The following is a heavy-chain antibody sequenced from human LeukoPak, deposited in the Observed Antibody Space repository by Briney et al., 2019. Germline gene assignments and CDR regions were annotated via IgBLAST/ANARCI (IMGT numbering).Heavy chain of an antibody. D-gene: IGHD6-19*01. Sequence: TGGSLRLSCAASGFTFRNYAMAWVRQAPGKGLECVSSIGETGGGTYYADSAKGRFTISRDNSKNTVYLQINSLRAEDTAVYYCAKKVAGSNNCFDPWGQGTLVTVSS. V-gene: IGHV3-23*01. CDR1: GFTFRNYA. CDR3: AKKVAGSNNCFDP. CDR2: IGETGGGT. J-gene: IGHJ5*02.